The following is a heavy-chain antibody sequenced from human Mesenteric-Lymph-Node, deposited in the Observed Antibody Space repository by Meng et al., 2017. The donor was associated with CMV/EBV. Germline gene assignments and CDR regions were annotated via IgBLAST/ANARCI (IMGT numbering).Heavy chain of an antibody. V-gene: IGHV3-21*04. CDR2: ISSSSSYI. D-gene: IGHD2-2*01. CDR3: ARELGYCSSTSCSRPDP. Sequence: GESLKISCAASGFTFSSYSMNWVRQAPGKGLEWVSSISSSSSYIYYADSVKGRFTISRDNAKNSLYLQMNSLRAEDTAVYYCARELGYCSSTSCSRPDPWGQGTLVTVSS. J-gene: IGHJ5*02. CDR1: GFTFSSYS.